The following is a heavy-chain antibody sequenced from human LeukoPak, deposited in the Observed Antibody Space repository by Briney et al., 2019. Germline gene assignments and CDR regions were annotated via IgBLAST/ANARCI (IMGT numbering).Heavy chain of an antibody. CDR2: IYHSGST. CDR3: ACGPNLYFFDY. D-gene: IGHD5-24*01. V-gene: IGHV4-30-2*01. CDR1: GGSISSGGYS. J-gene: IGHJ4*02. Sequence: PSETLSLTCTVSGGSISSGGYSWTWLRQPPGKGLEWIGYIYHSGSTYYNPSLKSRVTISVDRSKNQFSLNLTSVTAADTAVYYCACGPNLYFFDYWGQGTLVTVSS.